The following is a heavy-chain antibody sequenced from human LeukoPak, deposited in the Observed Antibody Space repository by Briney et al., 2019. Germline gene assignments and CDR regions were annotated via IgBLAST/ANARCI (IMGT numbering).Heavy chain of an antibody. D-gene: IGHD3-10*01. Sequence: ASVKVSCKASGYTFTSYGISWVRQAPGQGLEWMGWISAYNDNTNYGQNFQGRVTMTTDTSTSTAYMELRSLRSDDTAVYYCARDLGFHYGSGTYYDETYYYGMDVWGQGTTVTVSS. CDR2: ISAYNDNT. CDR3: ARDLGFHYGSGTYYDETYYYGMDV. CDR1: GYTFTSYG. V-gene: IGHV1-18*01. J-gene: IGHJ6*02.